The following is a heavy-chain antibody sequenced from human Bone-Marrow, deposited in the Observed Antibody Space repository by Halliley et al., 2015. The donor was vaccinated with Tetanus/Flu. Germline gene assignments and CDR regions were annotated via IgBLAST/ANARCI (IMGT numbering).Heavy chain of an antibody. D-gene: IGHD5-18*01. J-gene: IGHJ2*01. CDR1: GESLDSGGYS. CDR2: IHPSETS. Sequence: TLSLTCNVSGESLDSGGYSWTWIRQPPGKGLEWIGYIHPSETSLYNPSLKGRLTLSLDRSKNQFSLKLSSVTAADTAVYYCARERGHAYSYDPDWYFDLWGRGTLVTVSS. CDR3: ARERGHAYSYDPDWYFDL. V-gene: IGHV4-30-2*01.